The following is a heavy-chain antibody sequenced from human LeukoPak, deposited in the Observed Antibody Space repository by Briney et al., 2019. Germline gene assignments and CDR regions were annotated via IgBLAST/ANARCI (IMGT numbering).Heavy chain of an antibody. CDR3: ARVHSSGARFDY. CDR2: IYYSGST. V-gene: IGHV4-59*01. J-gene: IGHJ4*02. CDR1: GGSISSYY. D-gene: IGHD6-19*01. Sequence: SETLSLTCTVSGGSISSYYWSWIRQPPGKGLEWIGYIYYSGSTNYNPSLKSRVTISVDTSKNQFSLKLSSVTAADTAVYYCARVHSSGARFDYWGQGTLVTVSS.